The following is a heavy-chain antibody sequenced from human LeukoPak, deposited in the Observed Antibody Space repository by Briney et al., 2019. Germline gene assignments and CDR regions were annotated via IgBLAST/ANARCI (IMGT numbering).Heavy chain of an antibody. CDR1: GGSFSGYY. CDR3: AFVGRAAAIDY. Sequence: PSETLSLTCAVYGGSFSGYYWSWIRQTPGEGLECIGEIDHGGRANYSPSLKSRVTMSLDTSRNQFSLKLSSVTAADTAVYYCAFVGRAAAIDYWGQGTLVTVSS. V-gene: IGHV4-34*01. CDR2: IDHGGRA. D-gene: IGHD6-13*01. J-gene: IGHJ4*02.